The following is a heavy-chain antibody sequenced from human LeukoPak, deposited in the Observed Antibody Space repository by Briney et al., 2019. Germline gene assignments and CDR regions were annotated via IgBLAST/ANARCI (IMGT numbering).Heavy chain of an antibody. D-gene: IGHD3-22*01. Sequence: GGSLRLSCAASGFTFSTYAVNWVRQAPGKGLEWVSTISGSGDSTYYADSVKGRFTISRDNSKNTLYLQMNSLRAEDTAVYYCARELGGSYYYDSSGTPLDYWGQGTLVTVSS. CDR2: ISGSGDST. V-gene: IGHV3-23*01. J-gene: IGHJ4*02. CDR1: GFTFSTYA. CDR3: ARELGGSYYYDSSGTPLDY.